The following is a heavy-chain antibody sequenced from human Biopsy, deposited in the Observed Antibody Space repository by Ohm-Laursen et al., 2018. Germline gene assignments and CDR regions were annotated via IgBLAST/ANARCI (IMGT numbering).Heavy chain of an antibody. CDR1: GGTLITYA. Sequence: SVKVSCKASGGTLITYAISWVRQAPGQGLEWMGRIIPILHVPTYAQSFQGRVTISADKSTSTAYMELSGLRSEDTAVYYCAADINVWNVNYWGQGTQVIVSS. J-gene: IGHJ4*02. D-gene: IGHD1-1*01. V-gene: IGHV1-69*04. CDR3: AADINVWNVNY. CDR2: IIPILHVP.